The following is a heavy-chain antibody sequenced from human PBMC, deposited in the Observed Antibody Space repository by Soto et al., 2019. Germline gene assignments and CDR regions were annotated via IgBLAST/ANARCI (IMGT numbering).Heavy chain of an antibody. D-gene: IGHD1-20*01. Sequence: PSQTLSLTCAIPGDSVSSNSAVWHWIRQSPSRGLEWLGRTYYRSKWYYDYALSVKSRITINPDTSKNQFSLQLNSVIPEDTAVYYCARDGPITGGSLAPWGRGTLVTVSS. CDR3: ARDGPITGGSLAP. CDR2: TYYRSKWYY. J-gene: IGHJ5*02. CDR1: GDSVSSNSAV. V-gene: IGHV6-1*01.